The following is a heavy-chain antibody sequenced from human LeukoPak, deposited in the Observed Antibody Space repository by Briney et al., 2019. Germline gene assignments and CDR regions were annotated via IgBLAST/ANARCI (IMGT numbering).Heavy chain of an antibody. CDR2: ISSSGSTI. CDR1: GFTFSSYE. V-gene: IGHV3-48*03. Sequence: GGSLRLSCAASGFTFSSYEMNWVRQAPGKGLEWVSYISSSGSTIYYADSVKGRFTISRDNAKNSLYLQMNSLRAEDTAVYYCAREGTYYYGSGSYGSFDYWGQGTLVTVSS. D-gene: IGHD3-10*01. CDR3: AREGTYYYGSGSYGSFDY. J-gene: IGHJ4*02.